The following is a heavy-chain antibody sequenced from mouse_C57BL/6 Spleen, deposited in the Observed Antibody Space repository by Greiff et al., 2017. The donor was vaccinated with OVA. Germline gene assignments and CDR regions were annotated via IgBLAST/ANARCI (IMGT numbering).Heavy chain of an antibody. Sequence: QVQLQQSGAELMKPGASVKLSCKATGYTFTGYWIEWVKQRPGHGLEWIGEILPGSGSTNYNEKFKGKATFTADTSSNTAYMQLSSLTTEDSAIYYCARSRGDYEREGYAMDYWGQGTSVTVSS. V-gene: IGHV1-9*01. CDR1: GYTFTGYW. CDR3: ARSRGDYEREGYAMDY. J-gene: IGHJ4*01. CDR2: ILPGSGST. D-gene: IGHD2-4*01.